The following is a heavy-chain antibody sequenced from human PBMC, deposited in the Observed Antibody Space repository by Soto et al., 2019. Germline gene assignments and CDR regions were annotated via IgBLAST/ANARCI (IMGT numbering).Heavy chain of an antibody. CDR2: FDPEDGET. CDR1: GYTLTELS. Sequence: GASVKVSCKVSGYTLTELSMHWVRQAPGKGLEWMGGFDPEDGETIYAQKLQGRVTMTEDTSTDTAYMELSSLRSEDTAVYYCATRPYYDSSGYGPWDYWGQGTLVTVSS. D-gene: IGHD3-22*01. J-gene: IGHJ4*02. CDR3: ATRPYYDSSGYGPWDY. V-gene: IGHV1-24*01.